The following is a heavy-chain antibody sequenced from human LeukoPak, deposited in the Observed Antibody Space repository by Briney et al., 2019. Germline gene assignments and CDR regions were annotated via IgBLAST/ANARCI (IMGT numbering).Heavy chain of an antibody. CDR1: GGSVTSDY. Sequence: PSETLSLTCDVAGGSVTSDYWGWIRQSPGMGLECIGETNKISPSGGPNYNPSLKSRATISLDTSKNQVSLKLTSVTAADTAVYFCARGSEASYRIYFLQWRLGTLVSVSS. D-gene: IGHD2-21*01. CDR2: TNKISPSGGP. CDR3: ARGSEASYRIYFLQ. V-gene: IGHV4-34*01. J-gene: IGHJ1*01.